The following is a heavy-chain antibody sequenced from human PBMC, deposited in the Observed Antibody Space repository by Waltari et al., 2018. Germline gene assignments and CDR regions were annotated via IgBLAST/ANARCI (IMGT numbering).Heavy chain of an antibody. CDR2: VSHDGSTK. CDR3: AREIVVVVPSAMMDY. Sequence: QVQLVESGGGVVQPGRSLSLSCAASGFTFSRYGMHWVRRAPDRGLEWVAFVSHDGSTKYYGDSVKGRFTISRDNSENTLSLQMNSLRPEDTAVYFCAREIVVVVPSAMMDYWGQGTLVTVSS. D-gene: IGHD2-2*01. V-gene: IGHV3-30*03. J-gene: IGHJ4*02. CDR1: GFTFSRYG.